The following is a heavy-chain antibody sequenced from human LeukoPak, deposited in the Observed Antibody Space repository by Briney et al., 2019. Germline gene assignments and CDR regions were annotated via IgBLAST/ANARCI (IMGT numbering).Heavy chain of an antibody. D-gene: IGHD3-22*01. CDR1: GGSISSHY. J-gene: IGHJ3*02. CDR2: IYYSGST. Sequence: SETLSLTCTVSGGSISSHYWSWIRQPPGKGLEWIGYIYYSGSTNYNPSLKSRVTISVDTSKNQFSLKLSSVTAADTAVYYCARVAHYERAFDIWGQGTMVTVSS. CDR3: ARVAHYERAFDI. V-gene: IGHV4-59*11.